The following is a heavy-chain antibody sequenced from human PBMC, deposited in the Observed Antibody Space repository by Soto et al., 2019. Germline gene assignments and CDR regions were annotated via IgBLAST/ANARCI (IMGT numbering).Heavy chain of an antibody. CDR1: GGSISSYY. CDR3: ARHVMVGQQHTFYYYYYMDV. V-gene: IGHV4-59*08. D-gene: IGHD6-13*01. Sequence: PSETLSLTCTVSGGSISSYYWSWIRQPPGKGLEWIVYIYYSGSTNYNPSLKSRVTISVDTSKNQFSLKLSSVTAADTAVYYCARHVMVGQQHTFYYYYYMDVWGKGTTVTVSS. J-gene: IGHJ6*03. CDR2: IYYSGST.